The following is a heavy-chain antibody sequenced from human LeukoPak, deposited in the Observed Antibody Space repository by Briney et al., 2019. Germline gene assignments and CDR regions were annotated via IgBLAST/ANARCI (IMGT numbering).Heavy chain of an antibody. CDR1: GFTFSSYG. CDR2: ISYDGSNK. V-gene: IGHV3-30*03. CDR3: ARDLVKGDEGATQHYYYYGMDV. Sequence: PGGSLRLSCAASGFTFSSYGMHWVRQAPGKGLEWVAVISYDGSNKYYADSVKGRFTISRDNSKNSLYLQMNSLRDEDTAVYYCARDLVKGDEGATQHYYYYGMDVWGQGTTVTVSS. D-gene: IGHD1-26*01. J-gene: IGHJ6*02.